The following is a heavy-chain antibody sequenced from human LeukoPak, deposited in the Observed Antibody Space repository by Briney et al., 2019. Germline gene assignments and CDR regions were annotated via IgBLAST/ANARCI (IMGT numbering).Heavy chain of an antibody. CDR1: GGTFSSYA. J-gene: IGHJ6*03. D-gene: IGHD3-22*01. Sequence: ASVKLSCKASGGTFSSYAISWVRQAPGQGLEWMGGIIPIFGTANYAQKFQGRVTITADKSTSTAYMELSSLRSEDTAVYYCARVGYYDSSGYYWRYMDVWGKGTTVTVSS. CDR2: IIPIFGTA. CDR3: ARVGYYDSSGYYWRYMDV. V-gene: IGHV1-69*06.